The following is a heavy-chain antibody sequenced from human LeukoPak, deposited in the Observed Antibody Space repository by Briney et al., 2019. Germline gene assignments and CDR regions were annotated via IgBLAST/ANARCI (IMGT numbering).Heavy chain of an antibody. CDR3: ARRRYDILTGYSWFDP. V-gene: IGHV4-59*01. CDR2: IYYSGST. J-gene: IGHJ5*02. Sequence: PSETLSLTCTVSGGSISSYYWSWIRQPPGKGLEWIGYIYYSGSTNYNLSLKSRVTISVDTSKNQFSLKLSSVTAAHTAVYYCARRRYDILTGYSWFDPWGQGTLVTVSS. CDR1: GGSISSYY. D-gene: IGHD3-9*01.